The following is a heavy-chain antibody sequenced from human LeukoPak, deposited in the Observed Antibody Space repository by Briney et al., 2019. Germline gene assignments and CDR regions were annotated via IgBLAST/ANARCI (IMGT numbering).Heavy chain of an antibody. CDR2: ISYDGSNK. D-gene: IGHD2-15*01. CDR1: GFTFSSYA. Sequence: PGGSLRLSCAASGFTFSSYAMHWVRQAPGKGLEWVAVISYDGSNKYYADSVKGRFTISRDNSKNTLYLQMNSLRAEDTAVYYCASTGVAVAVRFGMDVWGQGTTVTVSS. V-gene: IGHV3-30*04. CDR3: ASTGVAVAVRFGMDV. J-gene: IGHJ6*02.